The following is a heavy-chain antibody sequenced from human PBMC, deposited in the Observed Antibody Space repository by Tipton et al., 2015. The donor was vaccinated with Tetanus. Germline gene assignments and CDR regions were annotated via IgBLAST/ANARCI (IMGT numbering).Heavy chain of an antibody. J-gene: IGHJ4*02. CDR3: ARANYDFPKKGPFVL. Sequence: TLSLTCTVSGDSITSFYWSWIRQPPGKGLEWIGYIFYGGTTNYNPSLKSRVTISLDTSKNQFSLQLSSVTAADTAVYYCARANYDFPKKGPFVLWGQGTLVIVSS. CDR1: GDSITSFY. CDR2: IFYGGTT. V-gene: IGHV4-59*01. D-gene: IGHD3-3*01.